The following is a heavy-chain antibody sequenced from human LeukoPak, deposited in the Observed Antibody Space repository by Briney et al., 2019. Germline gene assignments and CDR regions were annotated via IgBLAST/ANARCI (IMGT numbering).Heavy chain of an antibody. CDR2: IYYSGST. CDR1: GGSFSGYY. D-gene: IGHD4-17*01. V-gene: IGHV4-59*01. CDR3: ARGGADYGYYFDN. J-gene: IGHJ4*02. Sequence: SETLSLTCAVYGGSFSGYYWSWIRQPPGKGLEWIGYIYYSGSTSYNPSLKSRVTVSVDTSKNQFSLKLSSVTAADAAFYYCARGGADYGYYFDNWGQGTLVTVSS.